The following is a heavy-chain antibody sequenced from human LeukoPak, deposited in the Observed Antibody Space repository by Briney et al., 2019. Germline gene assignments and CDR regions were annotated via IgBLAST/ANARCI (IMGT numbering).Heavy chain of an antibody. D-gene: IGHD3-10*01. CDR1: GGSISSSSYY. CDR2: IYYSGST. V-gene: IGHV4-39*01. J-gene: IGHJ4*02. CDR3: ASSVFVTYYYGSGSYCTPPLYFDY. Sequence: SETLSLTCTVSGGSISSSSYYWGWIRQPPGKGLEWIGSIYYSGSTYYNPSLKSRVTISVDTSKDQFSLKLSSVTAADTAVYYCASSVFVTYYYGSGSYCTPPLYFDYWGQGTLVTVSS.